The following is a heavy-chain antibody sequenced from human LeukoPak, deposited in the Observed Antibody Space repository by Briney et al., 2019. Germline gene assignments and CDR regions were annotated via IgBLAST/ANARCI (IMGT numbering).Heavy chain of an antibody. J-gene: IGHJ3*02. Sequence: GGSLRLSCAASGFTFSSYSMNWVRQAPGKGLEWVSSISSSSSYIYYADSVKGRFTISRDNAKNSLYLQMNSLRAEDTAVYYCARVIRGYYDSSRAFDIWGQGTMVTVSS. D-gene: IGHD3-22*01. CDR2: ISSSSSYI. CDR3: ARVIRGYYDSSRAFDI. CDR1: GFTFSSYS. V-gene: IGHV3-21*01.